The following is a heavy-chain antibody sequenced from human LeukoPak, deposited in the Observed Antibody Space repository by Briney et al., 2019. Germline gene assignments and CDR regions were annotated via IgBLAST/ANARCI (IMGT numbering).Heavy chain of an antibody. D-gene: IGHD2-8*01. CDR3: GREVNGAYYFDY. V-gene: IGHV3-33*01. CDR2: IWSDGSNK. J-gene: IGHJ4*02. Sequence: GGSLRLSCAASGFTFSSYAMDWVRQAPGKGLEWVAVIWSDGSNKYYADSVEGRFTISRENSKNTLHLQMDSLRAEDTAVYYCGREVNGAYYFDYWGQGTLVTVSS. CDR1: GFTFSSYA.